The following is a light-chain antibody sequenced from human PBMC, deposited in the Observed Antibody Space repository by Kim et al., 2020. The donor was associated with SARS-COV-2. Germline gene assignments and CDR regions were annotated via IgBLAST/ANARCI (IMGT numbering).Light chain of an antibody. Sequence: QGVTSAGTGSTSNIGAGYGVRWYQQLPGTAPKLLIYGNSNRPSGVPDRFSGSKSGTAASLAITGLQAEDEADYYCQSYDSSLSGSVFGGGTKLTVL. J-gene: IGLJ2*01. CDR3: QSYDSSLSGSV. V-gene: IGLV1-40*01. CDR1: TSNIGAGYG. CDR2: GNS.